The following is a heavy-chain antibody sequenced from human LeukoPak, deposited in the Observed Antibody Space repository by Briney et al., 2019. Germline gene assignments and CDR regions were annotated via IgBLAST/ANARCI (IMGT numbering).Heavy chain of an antibody. Sequence: PGGSLRLSCAASGFTFSSYAMSWVRQAPGRGVEWVSSISGSGGSTYYADSVKGRFTISRDNSKNTLYLQMNSLRAEDTAVYYCAKDQLLIAAAGYFDYWGQGTLVTVSS. CDR2: ISGSGGST. CDR1: GFTFSSYA. V-gene: IGHV3-23*01. J-gene: IGHJ4*02. D-gene: IGHD6-13*01. CDR3: AKDQLLIAAAGYFDY.